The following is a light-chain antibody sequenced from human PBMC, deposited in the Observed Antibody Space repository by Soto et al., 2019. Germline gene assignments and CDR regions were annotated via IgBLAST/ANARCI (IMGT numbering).Light chain of an antibody. Sequence: QSVLTQPPSASGTPGQSVTISCSGSSSNIGNYYVYWYQQLPGTAPTLLIYKNNQRPSGVPDRFSGSKSGTSASLAISGLRSEDEADYYCGAWDGSLSAVVFGGGTK. V-gene: IGLV1-47*01. CDR1: SSNIGNYY. J-gene: IGLJ2*01. CDR3: GAWDGSLSAVV. CDR2: KNN.